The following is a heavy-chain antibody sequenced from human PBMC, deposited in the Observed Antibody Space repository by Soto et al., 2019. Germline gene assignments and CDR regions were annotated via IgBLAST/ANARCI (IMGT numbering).Heavy chain of an antibody. V-gene: IGHV1-69*01. J-gene: IGHJ6*02. CDR2: IIPIFGTA. CDR1: GGTFSSYA. Sequence: QVQLVQSGAEVKKPGSSVKVSCKASGGTFSSYAISWVRQAPGQGLEWMGGIIPIFGTANYAQKFQGRVTITAAESTSTAYMELSSLRSEDTAVYYCARPLWFGESYYYYGMDVWGQGTTVTVSS. CDR3: ARPLWFGESYYYYGMDV. D-gene: IGHD3-10*01.